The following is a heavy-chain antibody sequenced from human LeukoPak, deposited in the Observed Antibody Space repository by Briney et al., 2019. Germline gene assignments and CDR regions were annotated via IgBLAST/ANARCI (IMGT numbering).Heavy chain of an antibody. J-gene: IGHJ4*02. CDR3: ARDFGVVIFDY. D-gene: IGHD3-3*01. CDR1: GFTFSSYS. Sequence: PGGSLRLSCAASGFTFSSYSMNWVRQAPGKGLEWVSSISSSSYIYYADSVKGRFTISRDNAKNSLYLQMNSLRAEDTAVYYCARDFGVVIFDYWGQGTLVTVSS. CDR2: ISSSSYI. V-gene: IGHV3-21*01.